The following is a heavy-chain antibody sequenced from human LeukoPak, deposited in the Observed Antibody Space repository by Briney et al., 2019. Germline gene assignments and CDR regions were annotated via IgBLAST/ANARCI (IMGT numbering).Heavy chain of an antibody. CDR2: IYYSGST. Sequence: PSETLSLTCTVSGGSISSGDYYWSWIRQPPGKGLEWIGYIYYSGSTYYNPSLKSRVTISVDTSKNQFSLKLSSVTAADTAVYYCARWTVGATGFDYWGQGTLVTVSS. D-gene: IGHD1-26*01. V-gene: IGHV4-30-4*08. CDR1: GGSISSGDYY. J-gene: IGHJ4*02. CDR3: ARWTVGATGFDY.